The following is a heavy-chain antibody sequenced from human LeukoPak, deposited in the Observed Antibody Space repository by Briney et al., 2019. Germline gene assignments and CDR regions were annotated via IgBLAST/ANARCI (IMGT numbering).Heavy chain of an antibody. J-gene: IGHJ4*02. CDR3: AKLYCSGGSCYLFYFDY. CDR1: GFTFSSYG. CDR2: ISYDGSNK. D-gene: IGHD2-15*01. Sequence: GGSLRLSCAASGFTFSSYGMHWVRQAPGKGLEWVAVISYDGSNKYYADSVKGRFTISRVNSKNTLYLQMNSLRAEDTAVYYCAKLYCSGGSCYLFYFDYWGQGTLVTVSS. V-gene: IGHV3-30*18.